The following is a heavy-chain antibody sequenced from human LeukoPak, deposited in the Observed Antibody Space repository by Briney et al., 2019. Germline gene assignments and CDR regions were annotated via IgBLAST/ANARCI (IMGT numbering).Heavy chain of an antibody. V-gene: IGHV4-39*07. CDR1: GDSITSGTYY. Sequence: KPSETLSLTCTVSGDSITSGTYYWGWIRQPPGKGLEWIGEINHSGSTNYNPSLKSRVTISVDTSKNQFSLKLSSVTAADTAVYYCARGVGRQLPDTISYWFDPWGQGTLVTVSS. CDR3: ARGVGRQLPDTISYWFDP. CDR2: INHSGST. J-gene: IGHJ5*02. D-gene: IGHD2-2*01.